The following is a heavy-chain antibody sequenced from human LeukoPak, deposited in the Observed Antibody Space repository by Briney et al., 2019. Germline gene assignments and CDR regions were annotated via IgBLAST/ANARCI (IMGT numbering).Heavy chain of an antibody. CDR1: GFTFSSYG. V-gene: IGHV3-30*18. CDR2: ISYDGSNK. J-gene: IGHJ6*02. Sequence: GGSLRLSCAASGFTFSSYGMHWVRQAPGKGLEWVAVISYDGSNKYYADSVKGRFTISRDNSKNTLYLQMNSLRAEDTAVYYCAKDRDIVVVPAALCYYYGMDVWGQGTTVTVSS. CDR3: AKDRDIVVVPAALCYYYGMDV. D-gene: IGHD2-2*01.